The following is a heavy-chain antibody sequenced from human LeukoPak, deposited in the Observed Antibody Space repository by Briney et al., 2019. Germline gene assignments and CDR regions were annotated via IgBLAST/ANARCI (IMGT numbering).Heavy chain of an antibody. CDR2: IWYDGSNK. Sequence: PGRPLRLSCAASGFTFSSYGMHWVRQAPGKGLEWVAVIWYDGSNKYYADSVKGRFTISRDNSKNTLYLQMNSLRAEDTAVYYCAKDGGNKGLDYWGQGTLVTVSS. V-gene: IGHV3-33*06. CDR1: GFTFSSYG. J-gene: IGHJ4*02. D-gene: IGHD3-3*01. CDR3: AKDGGNKGLDY.